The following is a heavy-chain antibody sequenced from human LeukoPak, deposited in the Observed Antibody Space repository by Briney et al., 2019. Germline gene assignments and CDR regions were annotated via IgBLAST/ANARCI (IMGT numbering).Heavy chain of an antibody. CDR2: INPTSGGT. Sequence: ASVKVSCKTSGYSFTNNYIHWVRQDPGQELEWMGWINPTSGGTEYAQKFQGRVTMTGDTSSSTAYMELSRLRSDDAAMYYCARDRGSSWYVDYWGQGTLVTVSS. CDR1: GYSFTNNY. D-gene: IGHD6-13*01. J-gene: IGHJ4*02. V-gene: IGHV1-2*02. CDR3: ARDRGSSWYVDY.